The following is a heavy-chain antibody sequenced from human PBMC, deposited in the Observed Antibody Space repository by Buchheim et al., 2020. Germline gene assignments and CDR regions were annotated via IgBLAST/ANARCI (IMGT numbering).Heavy chain of an antibody. CDR2: ITNSGDTV. CDR3: ARGRFGARDFDY. CDR1: GFTFSSYT. V-gene: IGHV3-48*04. D-gene: IGHD3-10*01. J-gene: IGHJ4*02. Sequence: EVQLVESGGALVQPGGSLRLSCAAPGFTFSSYTMNWVRQAPGKGLDWVSYITNSGDTVYYADSVKGRFTISRDNAKNSLYLQMSSLRAEDTAVYYCARGRFGARDFDYWGQGTL.